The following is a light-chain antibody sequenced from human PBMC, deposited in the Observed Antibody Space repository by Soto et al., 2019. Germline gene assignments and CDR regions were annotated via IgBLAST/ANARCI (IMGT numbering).Light chain of an antibody. V-gene: IGLV1-40*01. J-gene: IGLJ2*01. CDR2: GNS. Sequence: QSVLTQPPSVSGAPGQRVTISCTGSSSNIGAGYDVHWYQQLPGTAPKLLIYGNSNRPSGVPDRFSGSKSGTSASLAITGLQAEGEADYYCQSYDSSLSGRDVVFGGGTKLTVL. CDR3: QSYDSSLSGRDVV. CDR1: SSNIGAGYD.